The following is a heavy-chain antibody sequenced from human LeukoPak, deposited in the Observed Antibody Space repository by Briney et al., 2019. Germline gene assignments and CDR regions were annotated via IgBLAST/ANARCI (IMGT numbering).Heavy chain of an antibody. Sequence: SETLSLTCTVSGGSISSYYWSWIRQPPGKGLEWIGEINHSGSTNYNPSLKSRVTISVDTSKNQFSLKLSSVTAADTAVYYCARESGRIFRGLDHWGQGTLVTVSS. V-gene: IGHV4-34*01. CDR2: INHSGST. D-gene: IGHD2-15*01. CDR1: GGSISSYY. CDR3: ARESGRIFRGLDH. J-gene: IGHJ5*02.